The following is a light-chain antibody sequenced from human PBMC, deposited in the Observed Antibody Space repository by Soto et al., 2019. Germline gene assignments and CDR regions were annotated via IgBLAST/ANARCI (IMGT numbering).Light chain of an antibody. J-gene: IGLJ1*01. CDR2: EGT. CDR3: CAYVGARSYV. Sequence: QSALTQPASVSGSPGQSITISCTGTNNLVSWYQQHPGKAPKVVVYEGTKRPSGVSNRFSGSNSGGPASLTISGLQAEDEASYFCCAYVGARSYVFGPGTKLTVL. V-gene: IGLV2-23*01. CDR1: NNL.